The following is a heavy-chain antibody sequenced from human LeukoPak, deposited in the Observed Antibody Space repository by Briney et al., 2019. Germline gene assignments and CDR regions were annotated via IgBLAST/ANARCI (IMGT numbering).Heavy chain of an antibody. CDR1: GFTFSSYS. Sequence: GGSLRLSCAASGFTFSSYSMNWVRQAPGKGLEWVSYISSSSSYIYYADSVKGRFTISRDNAKNSLYLQMNSLRAEDTAVYYCASRDAGIAAAGTVLVDYWGQGTLVTVSS. D-gene: IGHD6-13*01. J-gene: IGHJ4*02. CDR2: ISSSSSYI. V-gene: IGHV3-21*05. CDR3: ASRDAGIAAAGTVLVDY.